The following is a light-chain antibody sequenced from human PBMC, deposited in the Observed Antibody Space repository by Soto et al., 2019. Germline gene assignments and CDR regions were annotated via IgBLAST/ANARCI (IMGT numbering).Light chain of an antibody. Sequence: EIVLTQSPGTLSLSPGERATLSCRASQSVDSGHTAWYQQKPGQAPRLLIYGTSSRATGIPDRFSGSGSGPDFTLTISRLEPEDFAVYYCQQYGRSSWMFGQGTKVEIK. CDR1: QSVDSGH. V-gene: IGKV3-20*01. CDR2: GTS. CDR3: QQYGRSSWM. J-gene: IGKJ1*01.